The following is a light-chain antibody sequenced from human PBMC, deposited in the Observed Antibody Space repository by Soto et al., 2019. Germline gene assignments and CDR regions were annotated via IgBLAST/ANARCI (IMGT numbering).Light chain of an antibody. CDR3: NSYTSSGTYV. J-gene: IGLJ1*01. CDR1: SSDVGGYNY. Sequence: QSVLTQPASVSGSPGQSITISFTGSSSDVGGYNYVSWYQHLPGKAPELMIYDVSNRPSGVSNRFSGSKSGNTASLTISGLQAEDEADYYCNSYTSSGTYVFGTGTKVTVL. V-gene: IGLV2-14*03. CDR2: DVS.